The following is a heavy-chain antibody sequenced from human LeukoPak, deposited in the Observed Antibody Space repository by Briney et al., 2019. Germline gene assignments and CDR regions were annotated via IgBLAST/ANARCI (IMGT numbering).Heavy chain of an antibody. CDR1: GYTFTSYG. CDR2: ISAYNGNT. D-gene: IGHD4-17*01. Sequence: ASVKVSSKASGYTFTSYGISWVGQAPGQGLEWMGWISAYNGNTNYAQKLQGRVTMTTDTSTSTAYMELRSLRSDDTAVYYCARDQHYGPRRFDPWGQGTLVTVSS. J-gene: IGHJ5*02. V-gene: IGHV1-18*04. CDR3: ARDQHYGPRRFDP.